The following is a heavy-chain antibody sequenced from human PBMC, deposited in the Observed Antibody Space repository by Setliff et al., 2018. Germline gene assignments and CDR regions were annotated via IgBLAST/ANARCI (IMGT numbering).Heavy chain of an antibody. CDR1: GFTFSSYE. D-gene: IGHD2-2*01. V-gene: IGHV3-48*03. Sequence: GGSLRLSCAASGFTFSSYEMNWVRQAPGKGLEWVSYISSSGSTIYYADSVKGRFTISRDNAKNSLYLQMNSLRAEDTAVYYCARSYQLPIFDYWGQGTLVNVSS. CDR3: ARSYQLPIFDY. J-gene: IGHJ4*02. CDR2: ISSSGSTI.